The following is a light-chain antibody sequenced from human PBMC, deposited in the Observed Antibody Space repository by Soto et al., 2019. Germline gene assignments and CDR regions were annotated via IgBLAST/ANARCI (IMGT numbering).Light chain of an antibody. J-gene: IGLJ3*02. V-gene: IGLV2-14*01. CDR1: SNDVGDYNY. CDR2: DVS. CDR3: SSYTSSNSVV. Sequence: QSALTQPASVSGSPGQSITISCTGTSNDVGDYNYVSWYQLHPGKAPKLMIYDVSSRPSGVSDRFSGSKFGNTASLTVSGLQVDDGADYYCSSYTSSNSVVFGGGTQLTVL.